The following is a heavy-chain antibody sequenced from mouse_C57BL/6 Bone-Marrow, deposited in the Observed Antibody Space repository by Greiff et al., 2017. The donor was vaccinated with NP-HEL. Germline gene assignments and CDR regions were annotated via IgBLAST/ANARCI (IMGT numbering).Heavy chain of an antibody. J-gene: IGHJ4*01. CDR1: GYTFTSYW. V-gene: IGHV1-64*01. CDR2: IHPNSGST. Sequence: QVHVKQSGAELVKPGASVKLSCKASGYTFTSYWMHWVKQRPGQGLEWIGMIHPNSGSTNYNEKFKSKATLTVDKSSSTAYMQLSSLTSEDSAVYYCARRTEDYAMDYWGQGTSVTVSS. CDR3: ARRTEDYAMDY.